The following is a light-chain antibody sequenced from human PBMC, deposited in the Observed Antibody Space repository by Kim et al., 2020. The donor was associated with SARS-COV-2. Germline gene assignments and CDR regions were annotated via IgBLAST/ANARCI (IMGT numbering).Light chain of an antibody. Sequence: ASVGDRVTITCRASQVISNYLAWYQQKPGKVPKLLIYAASTLQSGVPSRFSGSGSGTDFTLTISSLQPEDVATYYCQKYNSAPLTFGQGTKVDIK. CDR1: QVISNY. J-gene: IGKJ1*01. V-gene: IGKV1-27*01. CDR2: AAS. CDR3: QKYNSAPLT.